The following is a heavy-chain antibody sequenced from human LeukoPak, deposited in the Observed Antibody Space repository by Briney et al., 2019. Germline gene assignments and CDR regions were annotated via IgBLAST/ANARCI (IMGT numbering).Heavy chain of an antibody. CDR2: ISGSGDST. D-gene: IGHD5-24*01. J-gene: IGHJ3*01. Sequence: PGGSLRLSCAASGFTFSSYAMSWVRQAPEKGLEWVSGISGSGDSTYYADSVKGRFTISRDNSKNTLSLQMNSLRVEDTAMYFCAKDIQLSTWGLGTMVTVSS. V-gene: IGHV3-23*01. CDR1: GFTFSSYA. CDR3: AKDIQLST.